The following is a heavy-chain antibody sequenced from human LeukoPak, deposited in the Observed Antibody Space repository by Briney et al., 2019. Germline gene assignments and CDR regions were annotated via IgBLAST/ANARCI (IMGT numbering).Heavy chain of an antibody. D-gene: IGHD4-17*01. Sequence: GALRLSCAASGFTFNNYAMTWVRQAPGKGLEWVSSISSSTSYIYYADSVKGRFTISKDNAKNSPYLQMNSLRAEDTAVYYCARAGGSTVSHSDYWGQGTLVTVSS. CDR2: ISSSTSYI. CDR3: ARAGGSTVSHSDY. J-gene: IGHJ4*02. V-gene: IGHV3-21*01. CDR1: GFTFNNYA.